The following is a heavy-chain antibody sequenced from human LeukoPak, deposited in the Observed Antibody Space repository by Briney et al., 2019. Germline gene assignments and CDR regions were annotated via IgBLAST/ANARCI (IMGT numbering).Heavy chain of an antibody. CDR1: GGSISSYY. V-gene: IGHV4-59*12. D-gene: IGHD3-22*01. CDR2: IYYSGST. Sequence: PSETLSLTCTVSGGSISSYYWSWIRQPPGKGLEWIGSIYYSGSTYYNPSLKSRVTISVDTSKNQFSLKLSSVTAADTAVYYCARDRQTDYYDSSGYLIKDVFDIWGQGTMVTVSS. J-gene: IGHJ3*02. CDR3: ARDRQTDYYDSSGYLIKDVFDI.